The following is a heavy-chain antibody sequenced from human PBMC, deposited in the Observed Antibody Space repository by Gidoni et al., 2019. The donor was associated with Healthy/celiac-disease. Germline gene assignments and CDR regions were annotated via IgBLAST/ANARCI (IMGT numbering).Heavy chain of an antibody. CDR2: IYQSGST. Sequence: QVQLQESGPGLVKPSETLSLTCPVSGYSIRSGYYWGWIRQPPGKGLEWIGSIYQSGSTYYNPSLKSRVTISVDTSKNQFSLKLSSVTAADTAVYYCARALRGPTVTHGGFDYWGQGTLVTVSS. CDR1: GYSIRSGYY. CDR3: ARALRGPTVTHGGFDY. V-gene: IGHV4-38-2*02. J-gene: IGHJ4*02. D-gene: IGHD4-17*01.